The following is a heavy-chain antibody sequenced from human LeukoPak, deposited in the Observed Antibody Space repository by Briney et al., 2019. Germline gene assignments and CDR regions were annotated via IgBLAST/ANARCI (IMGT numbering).Heavy chain of an antibody. CDR1: GFKFADAP. Sequence: GGSLRLSCTASGFKFADAPMHWVRQSPGKGLEWIALITWDSTNTYYADSVKGRFTISRDDSRNTLYLQMNSLRSDDTALYYCAKDVSFRRGHNFDASDIWGLGTLVTVSS. V-gene: IGHV3-43*01. J-gene: IGHJ3*02. CDR2: ITWDSTNT. D-gene: IGHD5-24*01. CDR3: AKDVSFRRGHNFDASDI.